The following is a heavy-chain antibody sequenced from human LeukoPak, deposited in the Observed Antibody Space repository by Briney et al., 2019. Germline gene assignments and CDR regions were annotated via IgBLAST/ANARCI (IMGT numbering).Heavy chain of an antibody. V-gene: IGHV1-2*02. Sequence: ASVKVSCKASGYSFTGYYIHWVRQAPGQGLEWMGWINPNSGGTNYAQKFQGRVTMTRDTSISTAYMELSRLRSDDTAVYYCARANYYGSGSLDYWGQGTLVTVPS. CDR2: INPNSGGT. D-gene: IGHD3-10*01. CDR3: ARANYYGSGSLDY. J-gene: IGHJ4*02. CDR1: GYSFTGYY.